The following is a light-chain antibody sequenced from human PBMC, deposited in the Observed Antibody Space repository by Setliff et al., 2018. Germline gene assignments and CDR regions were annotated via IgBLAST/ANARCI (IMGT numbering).Light chain of an antibody. CDR2: EVS. CDR1: SSDVGYYNY. CDR3: SSYTSSSTRV. J-gene: IGLJ1*01. V-gene: IGLV2-14*01. Sequence: QSALAQPASVSGSPGQSITISCTGTSSDVGYYNYVSWYQQHPGKAPKLMIYEVSNRPSGVSNRFSGSKSGNTASLTISGLQAEDEADYYCSSYTSSSTRVFGTGTKGTGL.